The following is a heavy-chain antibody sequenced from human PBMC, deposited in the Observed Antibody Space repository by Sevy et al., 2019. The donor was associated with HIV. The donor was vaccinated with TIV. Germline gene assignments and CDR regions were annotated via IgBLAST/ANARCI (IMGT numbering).Heavy chain of an antibody. D-gene: IGHD3-22*01. CDR3: AKDPTDRPPKYYYDSSGYYPILTYFDY. CDR1: GFTFSSYA. CDR2: ISGSGGST. J-gene: IGHJ4*02. V-gene: IGHV3-23*01. Sequence: GESLKISCAASGFTFSSYAMSWVRQAPGKGLEWVSAISGSGGSTYYADSVKGWFTISRDNSKNTLYLQMNSLRAEDTAVYYCAKDPTDRPPKYYYDSSGYYPILTYFDYWGQGTLVTVSS.